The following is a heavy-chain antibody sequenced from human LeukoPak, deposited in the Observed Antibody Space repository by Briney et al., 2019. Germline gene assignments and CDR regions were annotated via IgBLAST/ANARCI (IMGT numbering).Heavy chain of an antibody. CDR1: GGSISSYY. CDR3: ARAYSSSSWAVIDYFDY. V-gene: IGHV4-59*01. CDR2: IYYSGST. Sequence: PSETLSLTCTVSGGSISSYYWSWIRQPPGKGLEWIGYIYYSGSTNYNPSLKSRVTISVDTSKNQFSLKLSSVAAADTAVYYCARAYSSSSWAVIDYFDYWGQGTLVTVSS. J-gene: IGHJ4*02. D-gene: IGHD6-6*01.